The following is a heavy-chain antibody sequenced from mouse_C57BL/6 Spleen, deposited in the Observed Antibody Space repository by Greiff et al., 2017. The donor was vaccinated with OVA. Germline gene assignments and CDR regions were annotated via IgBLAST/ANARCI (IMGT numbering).Heavy chain of an antibody. Sequence: QVQLKESGAELVRPGTSVKVSCKASGYAFTNYLIEWVKQRPGQGLEWIGVINPGSGGTNYNEKFKGKATLTADKSSSTAYMQLSSLTSEDSAVYFGARSGYSNYGGGAMDYWGQGTSVTVSS. CDR1: GYAFTNYL. CDR2: INPGSGGT. J-gene: IGHJ4*01. D-gene: IGHD2-5*01. CDR3: ARSGYSNYGGGAMDY. V-gene: IGHV1-54*01.